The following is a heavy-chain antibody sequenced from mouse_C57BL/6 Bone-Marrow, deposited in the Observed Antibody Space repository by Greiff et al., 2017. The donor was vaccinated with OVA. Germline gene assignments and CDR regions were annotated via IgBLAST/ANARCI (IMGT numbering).Heavy chain of an antibody. CDR2: ISNGGGST. CDR3: ARYGQAWFAY. CDR1: GFTFSDYY. Sequence: EVHLVESGGGLVQPGGSLKLSCAASGFTFSDYYMYWVRPTPETRLVWVAYISNGGGSTYYPDTVKGRFTISSDNAKNTLYLQMSRLKSEDTAMYYCARYGQAWFAYWGQGTLVTVSA. D-gene: IGHD1-1*02. V-gene: IGHV5-12*01. J-gene: IGHJ3*01.